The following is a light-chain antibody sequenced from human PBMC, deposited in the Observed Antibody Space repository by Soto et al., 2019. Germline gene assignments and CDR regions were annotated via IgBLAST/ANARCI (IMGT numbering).Light chain of an antibody. V-gene: IGKV1-5*03. J-gene: IGKJ5*01. CDR2: KAS. Sequence: DIQMTKSPSTLSSSLGDRVTITCRASQSISSWLAWYQQKPGKAHKLMIYKASSLESGVPPRFSGSGSGTEFTLTISSLQPEDFATYYCQQLNSYPAITVGQVTRLEIK. CDR3: QQLNSYPAIT. CDR1: QSISSW.